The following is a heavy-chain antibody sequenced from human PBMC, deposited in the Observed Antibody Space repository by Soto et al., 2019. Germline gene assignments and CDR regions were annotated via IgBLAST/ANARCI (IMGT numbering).Heavy chain of an antibody. D-gene: IGHD3-10*01. CDR3: ARSRSGAVADSFDF. CDR1: GFIFSRYA. Sequence: QVQVVESGGGVVQPGRSLRLSCAASGFIFSRYAIHWVRQAPGKGLEWLAVISKDGSHKYYLDSVKGRFTISRDNSKNTVHLEMNSLRDEGTALYYCARSRSGAVADSFDFWGPGTLVTVSS. J-gene: IGHJ4*02. CDR2: ISKDGSHK. V-gene: IGHV3-30*04.